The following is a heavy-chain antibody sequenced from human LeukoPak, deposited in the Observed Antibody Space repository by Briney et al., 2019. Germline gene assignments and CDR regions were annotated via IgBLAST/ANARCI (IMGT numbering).Heavy chain of an antibody. D-gene: IGHD3-22*01. CDR2: INPNSDGT. V-gene: IGHV1-2*02. CDR1: GYTFTGYY. Sequence: GSVKVSCKASGYTFTGYYMHWVRQAPGQGLEWMGWINPNSDGTNYAQKFQGRVTMTRDTSISTAYMELSRLRSEDTAVYYCASGPLLDITMIVVVEGWFDPWGQGTLVTVSS. J-gene: IGHJ5*02. CDR3: ASGPLLDITMIVVVEGWFDP.